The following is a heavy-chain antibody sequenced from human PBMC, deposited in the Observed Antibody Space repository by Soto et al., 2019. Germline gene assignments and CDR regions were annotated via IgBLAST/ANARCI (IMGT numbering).Heavy chain of an antibody. CDR3: ARDPYYYDSNRARNSKYFQH. CDR1: GGTFSSYT. V-gene: IGHV1-69*04. CDR2: IIPILGIA. D-gene: IGHD3-22*01. J-gene: IGHJ1*01. Sequence: GASVKVSCKASGGTFSSYTISWVRQAPGQGLEWMGRIIPILGIANYAQKFQGRVTITADKSTSTAYMELSSLRSEDTAVYYCARDPYYYDSNRARNSKYFQHWGQGTLVTVSS.